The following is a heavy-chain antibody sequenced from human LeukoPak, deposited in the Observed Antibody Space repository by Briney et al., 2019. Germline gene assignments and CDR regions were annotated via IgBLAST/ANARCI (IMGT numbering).Heavy chain of an antibody. CDR1: GFTFSDYY. J-gene: IGHJ4*02. V-gene: IGHV3-11*04. CDR2: ISSSGSTI. Sequence: PGGSLRLSCAASGFTFSDYYMSWIRQAPGKGLEWVSYISSSGSTIYYADSVKGRFTISRDNAKNSLYPQMNSLRAEDTAVYYCARDLEVGNSLSALDYWGQGTLVTVSS. D-gene: IGHD1/OR15-1a*01. CDR3: ARDLEVGNSLSALDY.